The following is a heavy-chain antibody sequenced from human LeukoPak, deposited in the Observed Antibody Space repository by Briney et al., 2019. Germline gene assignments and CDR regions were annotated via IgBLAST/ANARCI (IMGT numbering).Heavy chain of an antibody. CDR2: IIPIFGTA. Sequence: SVKVSCKASGGTFSSYAISWVRQAPGQGLEWMGGIIPIFGTANYAQKFQGRVTITADESTSTAYMELSSLRSEDTAVYYCARAGVDIVATTPLYYFDYWGQGTLVTVSS. D-gene: IGHD5-12*01. CDR1: GGTFSSYA. V-gene: IGHV1-69*13. CDR3: ARAGVDIVATTPLYYFDY. J-gene: IGHJ4*02.